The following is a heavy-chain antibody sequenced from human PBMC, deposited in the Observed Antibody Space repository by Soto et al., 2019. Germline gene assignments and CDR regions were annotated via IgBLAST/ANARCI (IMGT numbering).Heavy chain of an antibody. Sequence: ASVKVSCKASGYTFTHHYIHWVRQAPGQGLDWVGVINPSGGRTNYAQKFQGRVTMTRDTSTTTIYMELSSLRSDDTAIYYCAREENCSGGTCYSEYFHRWGQGTLVTVSS. D-gene: IGHD2-15*01. V-gene: IGHV1-46*01. CDR3: AREENCSGGTCYSEYFHR. J-gene: IGHJ1*01. CDR1: GYTFTHHY. CDR2: INPSGGRT.